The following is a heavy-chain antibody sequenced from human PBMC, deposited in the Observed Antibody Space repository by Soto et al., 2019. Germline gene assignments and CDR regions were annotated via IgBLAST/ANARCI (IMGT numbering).Heavy chain of an antibody. CDR2: ISGSGGST. Sequence: LGLSWTGSGFTFSSYSMSWVRQPPGKGLEWVSAISGSGGSTYYADSVKGRFTISRDNSKNTLYLQMNSLRAEATAVYYCAKARLIRGSYFDYWGQGTRVTVS. V-gene: IGHV3-23*01. CDR1: GFTFSSYS. D-gene: IGHD3-16*01. J-gene: IGHJ4*02. CDR3: AKARLIRGSYFDY.